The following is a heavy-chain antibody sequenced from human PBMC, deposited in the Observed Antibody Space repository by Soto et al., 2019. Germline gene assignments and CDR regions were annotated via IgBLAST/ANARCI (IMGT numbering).Heavy chain of an antibody. CDR2: IYYSGST. CDR3: ARTSTTVVTSAEYFQH. Sequence: LSLTCTVSGGSISSGGYYWSWIRQHPGKGLEWIGYIYYSGSTYYNPSLKSRVTISVDASKNQFSLKLSSVTAADTAVYYCARTSTTVVTSAEYFQHWGQGTLVTVSS. V-gene: IGHV4-31*03. D-gene: IGHD4-17*01. CDR1: GGSISSGGYY. J-gene: IGHJ1*01.